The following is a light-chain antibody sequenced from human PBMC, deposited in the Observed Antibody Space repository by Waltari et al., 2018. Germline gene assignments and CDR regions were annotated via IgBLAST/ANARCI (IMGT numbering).Light chain of an antibody. Sequence: DIQMTQSPSSLSASVGDSVTITCRASQTTNAWLAWYQQKPGKAPHLLISKASGLESGVPSRFSGSGSGTEFTLTINTLEPEDFATYYCQQYRSFPLTFGGGTKVEVK. V-gene: IGKV1-5*03. CDR2: KAS. CDR1: QTTNAW. J-gene: IGKJ4*01. CDR3: QQYRSFPLT.